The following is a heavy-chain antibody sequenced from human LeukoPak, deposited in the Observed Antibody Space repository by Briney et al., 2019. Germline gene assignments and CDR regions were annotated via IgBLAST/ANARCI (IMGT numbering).Heavy chain of an antibody. CDR3: ARRKRGTTVNFDY. CDR1: GGSISSGSYY. CDR2: IYYSGST. Sequence: SETLSLTCTVSGGSISSGSYYWSWIRQPPGKGLEWIGYIYYSGSTNYNPSLKSRVTISVDTSKNQFSLKLSSVTAADTAVYYCARRKRGTTVNFDYWGQGTLVTVSS. D-gene: IGHD4-17*01. V-gene: IGHV4-61*01. J-gene: IGHJ4*02.